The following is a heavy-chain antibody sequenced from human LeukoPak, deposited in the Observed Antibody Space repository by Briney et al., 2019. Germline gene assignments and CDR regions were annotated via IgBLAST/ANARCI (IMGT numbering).Heavy chain of an antibody. V-gene: IGHV1-69-2*01. CDR3: ATEGIVGRWDNWFDP. Sequence: GATVKISCKASGYTFTDYYMHWVQQAPGKGLEWMGRVDPEDGETIYAEKFQGRVTITADTSTDTAYMELSSLRSEDTAVYYCATEGIVGRWDNWFDPWGQGTLVTVSS. CDR1: GYTFTDYY. J-gene: IGHJ5*02. D-gene: IGHD2-15*01. CDR2: VDPEDGET.